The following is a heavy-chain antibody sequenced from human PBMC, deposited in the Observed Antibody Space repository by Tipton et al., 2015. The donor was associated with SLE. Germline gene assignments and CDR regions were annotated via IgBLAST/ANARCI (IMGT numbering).Heavy chain of an antibody. D-gene: IGHD6-6*01. V-gene: IGHV4-34*01. CDR2: INQSGST. J-gene: IGHJ3*02. Sequence: TLSLTCTVYGGSFSGYYWSWIRQPPGKGLEWIGEINQSGSTNYNPSLTSRGTISVDMSKKQVSLRLTPVTAADTAVYFCARGKGIAGRPDDAFDIWGQGTVVTVSS. CDR3: ARGKGIAGRPDDAFDI. CDR1: GGSFSGYY.